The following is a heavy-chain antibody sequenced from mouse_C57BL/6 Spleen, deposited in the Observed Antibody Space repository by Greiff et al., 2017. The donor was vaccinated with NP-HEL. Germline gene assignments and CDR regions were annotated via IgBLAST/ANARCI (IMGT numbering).Heavy chain of an antibody. Sequence: EVKLVESGGGLVKPGGSLKLSCAASGFTFSSYAMSWVRQTPEKRLEWVATISDGGSYTYYPDNVKGRFTISRDNAKNNLYLQMSHLKSEDTAMYYCARGGSNHWYFDVWGTGTTVTVSS. CDR1: GFTFSSYA. J-gene: IGHJ1*03. D-gene: IGHD2-5*01. CDR2: ISDGGSYT. V-gene: IGHV5-4*03. CDR3: ARGGSNHWYFDV.